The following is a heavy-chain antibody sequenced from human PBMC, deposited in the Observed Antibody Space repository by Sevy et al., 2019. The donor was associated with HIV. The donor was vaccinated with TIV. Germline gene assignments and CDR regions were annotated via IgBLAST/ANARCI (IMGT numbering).Heavy chain of an antibody. D-gene: IGHD2-15*01. J-gene: IGHJ3*02. Sequence: SETLSLTCAVYGGSFSGYYCSWIRQPPGKGLEWIGEINHSGGTNYNPSLKSRVTISADTSKNQFSLKLNSVTAADTAVYYCARHCTGSSCSHAFDIWGQGTMVTVSS. V-gene: IGHV4-34*01. CDR2: INHSGGT. CDR1: GGSFSGYY. CDR3: ARHCTGSSCSHAFDI.